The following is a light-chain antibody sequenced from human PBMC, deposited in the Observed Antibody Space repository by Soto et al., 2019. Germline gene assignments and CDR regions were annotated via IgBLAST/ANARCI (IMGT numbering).Light chain of an antibody. CDR3: AAWDDRLGAYV. Sequence: QSVLTQPPSASATPGQRVTISCSGSNSNIGTNTVNWYQQLPGTAPRLLIYTNNQRPSGVPQRFSGSKTGTSASLAIGGLQSEDGADYYCAAWDDRLGAYVFGTGTKVTVL. J-gene: IGLJ1*01. V-gene: IGLV1-44*01. CDR2: TNN. CDR1: NSNIGTNT.